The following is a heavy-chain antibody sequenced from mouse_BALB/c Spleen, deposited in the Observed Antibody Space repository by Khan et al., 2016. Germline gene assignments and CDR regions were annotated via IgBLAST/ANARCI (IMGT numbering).Heavy chain of an antibody. CDR3: ARGINTATFDY. Sequence: QVQLKQSGAELMKPGASVKISCKTTGYTFSSYWIEWVKQRPGHGLEWIGEILPGSDDTNYNEKFKGKATFTADTSSKTAYMQVNSLTSEDSAVYYCARGINTATFDYWGQGTTLTVSS. V-gene: IGHV1-9*01. J-gene: IGHJ2*01. CDR2: ILPGSDDT. D-gene: IGHD1-2*01. CDR1: GYTFSSYW.